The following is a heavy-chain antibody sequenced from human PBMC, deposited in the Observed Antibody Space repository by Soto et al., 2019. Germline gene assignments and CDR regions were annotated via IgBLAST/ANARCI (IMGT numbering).Heavy chain of an antibody. CDR3: ARQQAMDS. J-gene: IGHJ4*02. Sequence: QVQLVQSGAEVKKPGASVKVSCKASGYTFVNYEINWVRQATGQGLEWLGWMNPHSGDTFYAQNFQGRVTMTRNTSITTAYMELNSLKSEDTAVYYCARQQAMDSWGQGTLVTVSS. CDR2: MNPHSGDT. V-gene: IGHV1-8*01. CDR1: GYTFVNYE.